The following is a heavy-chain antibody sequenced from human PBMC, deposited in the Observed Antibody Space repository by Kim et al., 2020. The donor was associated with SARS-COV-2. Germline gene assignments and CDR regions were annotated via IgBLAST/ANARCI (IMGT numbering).Heavy chain of an antibody. V-gene: IGHV1-3*01. J-gene: IGHJ4*02. D-gene: IGHD2-21*02. CDR2: INAGNGNT. CDR3: ARTTNLEPSGPELLFPFYYFDY. Sequence: ASVKVSCKASGYTFTSYAMHWVRQAPGQRLEWMGWINAGNGNTKYSQKFQGRVTITRDTSASTAYMELSSLRSEDTAVYYCARTTNLEPSGPELLFPFYYFDYWGQGTLVTVSS. CDR1: GYTFTSYA.